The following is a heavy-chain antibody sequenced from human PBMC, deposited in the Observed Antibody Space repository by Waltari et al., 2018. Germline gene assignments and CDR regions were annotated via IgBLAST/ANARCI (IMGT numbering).Heavy chain of an antibody. CDR1: GGSFSGYS. V-gene: IGHV4-34*01. CDR2: SNHSGST. Sequence: QVQLQQWCAGLLKPSETLSLTCAVYGGSFSGYSWSWNRQPPGKGLEWIGESNHSGSTNYNPSLKSRVTISVDTSKNQFSLKLSSVTAADTAVYYCARGRGKAHKGFDYWGQGTLVTVSS. CDR3: ARGRGKAHKGFDY. J-gene: IGHJ4*02.